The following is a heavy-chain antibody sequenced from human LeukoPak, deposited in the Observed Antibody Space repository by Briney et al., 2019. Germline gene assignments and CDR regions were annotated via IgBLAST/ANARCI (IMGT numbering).Heavy chain of an antibody. CDR3: ARDSSGGPLFDY. Sequence: PSETLSLTCAVSGGSISSSNWCSWVRQPPGKGLEWIGEIYHSGSTNYNPSLKSRVTISVDKSKNQFSLQLNSVTPEDTAVYYCARDSSGGPLFDYWGQGTLVTVSS. D-gene: IGHD2-15*01. CDR1: GGSISSSNW. V-gene: IGHV4-4*02. J-gene: IGHJ4*02. CDR2: IYHSGST.